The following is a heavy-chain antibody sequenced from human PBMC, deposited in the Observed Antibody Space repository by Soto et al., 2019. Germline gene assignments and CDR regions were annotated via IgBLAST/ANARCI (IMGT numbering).Heavy chain of an antibody. CDR2: ISSSSSTI. V-gene: IGHV3-48*02. CDR1: GFTFSSYS. D-gene: IGHD6-6*01. CDR3: ARGLSGDYSSSSDHY. J-gene: IGHJ4*02. Sequence: EVQLVESGGGLVQPGGSLRLSCAASGFTFSSYSMNWVRQAPGKGLEWVSYISSSSSTIYYADSVKGRFTISRDNAKNSLYLHMKSLRDEDTAVYYCARGLSGDYSSSSDHYWGQGTLVTVSS.